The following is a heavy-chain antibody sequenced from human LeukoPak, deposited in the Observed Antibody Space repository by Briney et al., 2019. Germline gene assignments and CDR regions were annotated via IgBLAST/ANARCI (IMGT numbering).Heavy chain of an antibody. CDR1: GFTFSSYD. CDR2: IGTAGDT. J-gene: IGHJ5*02. V-gene: IGHV3-13*01. D-gene: IGHD4-17*01. Sequence: GGSLRLSCAASGFTFSSYDMHWVRQAPGKGLEGVSAIGTAGDTYYPGSVTGRFTISRENAKNSLYLQMNSLRAGDTAVYYCARANGDYENWFDPWGQGTLVTVSP. CDR3: ARANGDYENWFDP.